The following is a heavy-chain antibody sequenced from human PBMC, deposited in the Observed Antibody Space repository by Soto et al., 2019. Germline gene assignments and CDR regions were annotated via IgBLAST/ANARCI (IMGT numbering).Heavy chain of an antibody. D-gene: IGHD6-19*01. CDR2: IYYSGST. J-gene: IGHJ5*02. V-gene: IGHV4-39*01. CDR3: ARASGPILKAGTKPLFDP. CDR1: GGSINSSSYF. Sequence: PSETLSLTCSVSGGSINSSSYFWCWVRQPPGKGLEWIGSIYYSGSTYYNPSLRSRVTISVDTSKNQFSLKLSSVTAADTAVFYCARASGPILKAGTKPLFDPWGQGTLVTVSS.